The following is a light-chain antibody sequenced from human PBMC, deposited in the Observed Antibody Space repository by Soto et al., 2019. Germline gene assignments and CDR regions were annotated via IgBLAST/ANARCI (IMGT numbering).Light chain of an antibody. CDR3: CSYAGSSTYV. CDR2: EVS. V-gene: IGLV2-23*02. CDR1: SSDVGSYNL. Sequence: LTQPASVSGSPGQSITISCTGTSSDVGSYNLVSWYQQHPGKAPKVRIYEVSKRPSGVPNRFSGSKSGNTASLTISGLQAEDEADYYCCSYAGSSTYVFGTGTKVTVL. J-gene: IGLJ1*01.